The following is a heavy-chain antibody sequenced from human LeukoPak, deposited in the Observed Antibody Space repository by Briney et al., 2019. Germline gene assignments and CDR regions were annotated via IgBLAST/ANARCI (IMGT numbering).Heavy chain of an antibody. V-gene: IGHV4-61*01. CDR3: ARQGVEYYYDSSGCDY. CDR1: GGSVSSGTYY. CDR2: IYYSGRT. D-gene: IGHD3-22*01. J-gene: IGHJ4*02. Sequence: SSETLSLTCTVSGGSVSSGTYYWSWIRQPPGKGLEWIGNIYYSGRTNYNPSLKSRVTISVDTSKNQFSLKLSSVTAADTAVYCARQGVEYYYDSSGCDYWGQGTLVTVSS.